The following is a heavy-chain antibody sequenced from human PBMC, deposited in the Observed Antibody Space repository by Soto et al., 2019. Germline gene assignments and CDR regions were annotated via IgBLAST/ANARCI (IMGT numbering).Heavy chain of an antibody. V-gene: IGHV1-24*01. D-gene: IGHD3-9*01. CDR2: FDPEDGVT. CDR3: ATDQYYDILTGYLPV. Sequence: ASVKVSCKVSGYTLTELSMHWVRQAPGKGLEWMGGFDPEDGVTIYAQKFQGRVTMTGDTSTDTAYMELSSLRSEDTAVYYCATDQYYDILTGYLPVWGQGTMVTVSS. CDR1: GYTLTELS. J-gene: IGHJ3*01.